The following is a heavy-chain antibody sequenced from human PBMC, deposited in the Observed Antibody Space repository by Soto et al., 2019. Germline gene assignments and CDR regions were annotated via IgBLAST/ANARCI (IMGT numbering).Heavy chain of an antibody. Sequence: QPGGSLRLSCAASGFTFSSYAMSWVRQAPGKGLEWVSAISGSGGSTYYADSVKGRFTISRDNSKNTLYLQMNSLRAEDTAVYYCARPPTPTTVVTQLYYFDYWGQGTLVTVSS. V-gene: IGHV3-23*01. CDR2: ISGSGGST. D-gene: IGHD4-17*01. J-gene: IGHJ4*02. CDR1: GFTFSSYA. CDR3: ARPPTPTTVVTQLYYFDY.